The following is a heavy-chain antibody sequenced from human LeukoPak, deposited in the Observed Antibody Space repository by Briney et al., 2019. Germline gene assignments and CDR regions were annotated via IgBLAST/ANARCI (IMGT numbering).Heavy chain of an antibody. CDR1: GFTFSNYN. V-gene: IGHV3-21*01. J-gene: IGHJ4*02. Sequence: GGSLRLSCAASGFTFSNYNMNWVRQAPGKGLEWVSSITSSSTYIYYADSVKGRFTISRDNAKNSVYLQMNSLRDDDTAVYYCARGTGTGWRFDFWGQGTLVTVSS. CDR2: ITSSSTYI. CDR3: ARGTGTGWRFDF. D-gene: IGHD3/OR15-3a*01.